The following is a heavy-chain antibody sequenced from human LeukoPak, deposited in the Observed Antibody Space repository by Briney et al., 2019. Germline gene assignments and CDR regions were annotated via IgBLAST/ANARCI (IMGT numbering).Heavy chain of an antibody. Sequence: ASVKVSCKASGYTFTTHYVHWVRQAPGQGLEWMGIINPSGGSTTYAQKFRGRLTMTRDMSTSTVYMELSSLRSEDTAVYYRARGSRPVYNLLTGKRYFDYWGQGTLLTVSS. CDR1: GYTFTTHY. CDR3: ARGSRPVYNLLTGKRYFDY. J-gene: IGHJ4*02. D-gene: IGHD3-9*01. V-gene: IGHV1-46*01. CDR2: INPSGGST.